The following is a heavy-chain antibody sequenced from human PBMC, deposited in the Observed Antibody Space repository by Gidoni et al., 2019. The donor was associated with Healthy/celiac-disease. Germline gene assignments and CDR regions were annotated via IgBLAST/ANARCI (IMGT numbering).Heavy chain of an antibody. CDR3: AREGVAADITGLLGY. Sequence: QVQLVQSGAAVKKPGASVKVSCKASGYTFTSYAMHWVRQAPGQRLEWMGWINAGNGNTKYSQKFQGRVTITRDTSASTAYMELSSLRSEDTAVYYCAREGVAADITGLLGYWGQGTLVTVSS. CDR2: INAGNGNT. J-gene: IGHJ4*02. CDR1: GYTFTSYA. D-gene: IGHD2-8*02. V-gene: IGHV1-3*01.